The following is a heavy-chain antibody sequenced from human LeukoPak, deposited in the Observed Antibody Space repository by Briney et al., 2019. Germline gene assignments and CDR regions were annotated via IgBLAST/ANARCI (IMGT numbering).Heavy chain of an antibody. CDR2: IYYSGST. J-gene: IGHJ5*02. CDR1: GGSISSYY. Sequence: SETLPLTCTVSGGSISSYYWSWIRQPPGKGLEWIGYIYYSGSTNYNPSLKSRVTISVDTSKNQFSLKLSSVTAADTAVYYCARSCSGGSCYMFGWFDPWGQGTLVTVSS. V-gene: IGHV4-59*01. D-gene: IGHD2-15*01. CDR3: ARSCSGGSCYMFGWFDP.